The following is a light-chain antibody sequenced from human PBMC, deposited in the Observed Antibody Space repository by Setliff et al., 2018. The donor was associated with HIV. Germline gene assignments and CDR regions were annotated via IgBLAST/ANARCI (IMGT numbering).Light chain of an antibody. CDR2: DVS. J-gene: IGLJ1*01. V-gene: IGLV2-11*01. Sequence: QSALTQPRSVSGSPGQSVTISCTGTSRDIGAYNYVSWYQQHPDKAPKLIIYDVSRRPSGVPDRSSGSKSGNTASLTISGLQAEDEADYYCSSYAGTFTLYALGTGTKVTVL. CDR1: SRDIGAYNY. CDR3: SSYAGTFTLYA.